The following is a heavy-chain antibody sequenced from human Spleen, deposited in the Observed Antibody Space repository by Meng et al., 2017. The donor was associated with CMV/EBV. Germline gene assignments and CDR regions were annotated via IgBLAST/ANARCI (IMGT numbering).Heavy chain of an antibody. J-gene: IGHJ6*02. D-gene: IGHD2-2*01. CDR3: ARDRLLGRIVVVPAAIDYYYGMDV. CDR1: GSSF. Sequence: GESLKISCVASGSSFMHWVRQASGKGLEWVAHISYDGSKKSYADSVKGRFTISRDNSKNMLYLQMDSLRVEDTSVYYCARDRLLGRIVVVPAAIDYYYGMDVWGQGTTVTVSS. V-gene: IGHV3-30*03. CDR2: ISYDGSKK.